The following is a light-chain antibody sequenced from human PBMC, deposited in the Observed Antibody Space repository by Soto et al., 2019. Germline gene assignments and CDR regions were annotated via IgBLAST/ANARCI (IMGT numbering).Light chain of an antibody. J-gene: IGKJ1*01. CDR3: QQYGSTSQT. CDR2: DGS. V-gene: IGKV3-20*01. CDR1: QSVSGY. Sequence: TALAQSPGILPLSPGERSTPSCRASQSVSGYLAWYQQKPGKAPGLLIYDGSIRATGIPDRFSGSGSGTDFTLTISRLEPEDFAVYYCQQYGSTSQTFGQGTKVDIK.